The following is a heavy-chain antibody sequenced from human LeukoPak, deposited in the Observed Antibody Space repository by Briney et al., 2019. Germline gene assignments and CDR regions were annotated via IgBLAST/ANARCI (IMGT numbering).Heavy chain of an antibody. J-gene: IGHJ4*02. CDR2: IYSGGST. Sequence: GSLRLSCAASGFTVSSNYMSWVRQAPGKGLEWVSVIYSGGSTYYADSVKGRFTISRDSSKNTLYLQMNSLRAGDTAVYYCARAPITMVRGVISDWGQGTLVTVSS. V-gene: IGHV3-66*01. D-gene: IGHD3-10*01. CDR3: ARAPITMVRGVISD. CDR1: GFTVSSNY.